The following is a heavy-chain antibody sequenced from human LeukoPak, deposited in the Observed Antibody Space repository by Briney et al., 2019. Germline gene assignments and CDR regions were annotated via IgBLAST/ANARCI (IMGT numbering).Heavy chain of an antibody. J-gene: IGHJ6*04. CDR3: ARATYYDILTGYLYYYYGMDV. Sequence: SVKVSCKASGGTFISYAISWVRQAPGQGLEWVGGIIPIFGTANYAQKFQGRVTITADKSTSTAYMELSSLRSEDTAVYYCARATYYDILTGYLYYYYGMDVWGKGTTVTVSS. CDR2: IIPIFGTA. D-gene: IGHD3-9*01. CDR1: GGTFISYA. V-gene: IGHV1-69*06.